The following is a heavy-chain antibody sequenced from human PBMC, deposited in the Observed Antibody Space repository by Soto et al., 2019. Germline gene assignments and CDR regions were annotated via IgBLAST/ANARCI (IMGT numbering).Heavy chain of an antibody. CDR1: GFTFSSYA. CDR3: ASIGDFWSGYYPSYYGMDV. J-gene: IGHJ6*02. D-gene: IGHD3-3*01. V-gene: IGHV3-30-3*01. Sequence: PGGSLRLSCAASGFTFSSYAMHWVRQAPGKGLEWVAVISYDGSNKYYADSVKGRFTISRDNSKNTLYLQMNSLRAEDTAVYYCASIGDFWSGYYPSYYGMDVWGQGTTVTVSS. CDR2: ISYDGSNK.